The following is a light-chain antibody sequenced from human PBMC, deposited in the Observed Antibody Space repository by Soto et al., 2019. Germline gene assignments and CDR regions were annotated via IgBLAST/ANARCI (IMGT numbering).Light chain of an antibody. CDR2: GNS. V-gene: IGLV1-40*01. Sequence: QSVLTQPPSVSGAPGQRVTFSCTGSRSNIGAGYDVHWYQQFAGTAPKLLIYGNSNRPSGVPDRFSGSKSGTSASLAITGLQAEDEADSYCQSYDSSLSGWVFGGGTKLTVL. CDR1: RSNIGAGYD. CDR3: QSYDSSLSGWV. J-gene: IGLJ3*02.